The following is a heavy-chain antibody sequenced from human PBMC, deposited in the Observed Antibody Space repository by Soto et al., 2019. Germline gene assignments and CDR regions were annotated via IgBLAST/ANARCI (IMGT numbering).Heavy chain of an antibody. CDR2: IIPIFGTA. CDR3: ARARRNIVVVVAPDYYYGMDV. Sequence: SVKVSCKASGGTFSSYAISWVRQAPVQGLEWMGGIIPIFGTANYAQKFQGRVTITADESTSTAYMELSSLRSEDTAVYYCARARRNIVVVVAPDYYYGMDVWGQGTTVTVSS. D-gene: IGHD2-15*01. V-gene: IGHV1-69*01. CDR1: GGTFSSYA. J-gene: IGHJ6*02.